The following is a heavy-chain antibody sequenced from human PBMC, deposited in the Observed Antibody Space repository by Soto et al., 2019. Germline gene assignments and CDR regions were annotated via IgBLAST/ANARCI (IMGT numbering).Heavy chain of an antibody. CDR3: ARGSRRAVAGLSFDY. D-gene: IGHD6-19*01. CDR1: GFTVSSNY. J-gene: IGHJ4*02. V-gene: IGHV3-66*01. Sequence: EVQLVESGGGLVQPGGSLRLSCAASGFTVSSNYMSWVRQAPEKGLEWVSVIYSGGSTYYADSVKGRFTISRDNSKNTLYLQMNSLRAEDTAVYYCARGSRRAVAGLSFDYWGQGTLVTVSS. CDR2: IYSGGST.